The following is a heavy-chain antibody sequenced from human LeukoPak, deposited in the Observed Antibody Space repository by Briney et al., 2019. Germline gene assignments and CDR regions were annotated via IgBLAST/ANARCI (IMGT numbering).Heavy chain of an antibody. D-gene: IGHD2-2*01. CDR2: IIPMFGSA. Sequence: SVKVSCKASGGTFSSYTFTWVRQAPGQGLEWMGGIIPMFGSANSAQKFQDRVTITADESTSTVYMELSSLRSDDTAVYYCAGPKAFGLLAAAGYHLDLWGQGTLVTVSS. J-gene: IGHJ4*02. CDR1: GGTFSSYT. V-gene: IGHV1-69*13. CDR3: AGPKAFGLLAAAGYHLDL.